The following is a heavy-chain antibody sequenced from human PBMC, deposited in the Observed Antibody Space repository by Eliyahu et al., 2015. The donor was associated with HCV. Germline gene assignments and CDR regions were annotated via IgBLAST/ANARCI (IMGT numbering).Heavy chain of an antibody. CDR2: INTNTGNP. J-gene: IGHJ4*02. Sequence: QVQLVQSGSELKKPGASVKVSCKASGYTFTNYALNWVRQAPGQGLEWMGWINTNTGNPTYAQGFTGRFALSLDSSVSTAYLQISSLRADDTAVYYCATMWRSDWRPHSWGQGTLVTVSS. D-gene: IGHD1-1*01. CDR1: GYTFTNYA. V-gene: IGHV7-4-1*02. CDR3: ATMWRSDWRPHS.